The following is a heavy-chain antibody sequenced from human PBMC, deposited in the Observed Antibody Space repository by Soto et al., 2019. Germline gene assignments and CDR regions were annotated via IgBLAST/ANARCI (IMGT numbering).Heavy chain of an antibody. D-gene: IGHD6-13*01. J-gene: IGHJ4*02. CDR2: SSAYNGNT. Sequence: QVQLVQSGAEVKKPGASVKVSCKASGYTFTSYGISWVRQAPGQGLEWMGWSSAYNGNTNYAQKLQGRVTMTTDTYTSTAYMELRSRRSDDTAVYYFAREGSSSGYDYWGQGTLVTVSS. V-gene: IGHV1-18*01. CDR3: AREGSSSGYDY. CDR1: GYTFTSYG.